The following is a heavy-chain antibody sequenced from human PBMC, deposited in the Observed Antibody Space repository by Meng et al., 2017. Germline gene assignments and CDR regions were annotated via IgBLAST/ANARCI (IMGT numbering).Heavy chain of an antibody. CDR2: IKSKTDGGTT. J-gene: IGHJ4*02. D-gene: IGHD1-20*01. CDR1: GFTFSNAW. CDR3: TTDRNNWYYFDY. Sequence: GESLKISCAASGFTFSNAWMSWVRQAPGKGLEWVGRIKSKTDGGTTDYAAPVKGRFTISRDDSKNTLYLQMNSLKTEDTAVYYCTTDRNNWYYFDYWGQGTLVTVSS. V-gene: IGHV3-15*01.